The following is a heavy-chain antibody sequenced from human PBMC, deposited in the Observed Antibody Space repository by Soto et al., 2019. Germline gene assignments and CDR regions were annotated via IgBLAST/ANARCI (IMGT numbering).Heavy chain of an antibody. J-gene: IGHJ4*02. D-gene: IGHD3-22*01. Sequence: HGESLKISCKGSGYRFTNYWIGWVRQMPGKGLEWMGIIYPGDSDIRYSPSFQGHVTISADKSISTAYLQWSSLKASDTAMYYCARHQASSGYTPNYFEYWGQGTLVTVSS. CDR2: IYPGDSDI. CDR3: ARHQASSGYTPNYFEY. V-gene: IGHV5-51*01. CDR1: GYRFTNYW.